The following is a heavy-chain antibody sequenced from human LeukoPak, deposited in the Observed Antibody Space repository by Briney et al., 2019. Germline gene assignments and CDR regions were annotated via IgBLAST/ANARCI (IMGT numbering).Heavy chain of an antibody. J-gene: IGHJ6*03. CDR2: INPNSGGT. D-gene: IGHD3-3*01. V-gene: IGHV1-2*02. CDR3: ARVARDEFGVVISNYYYYMDV. CDR1: GYTFTSYG. Sequence: GASVKVSCKASGYTFTSYGISWVRQAPGQGLEWMGWINPNSGGTNYAQKFQGRVTMTRDTSISTAYMELSRLRSDDTAVYYCARVARDEFGVVISNYYYYMDVWGKGTTVTVSS.